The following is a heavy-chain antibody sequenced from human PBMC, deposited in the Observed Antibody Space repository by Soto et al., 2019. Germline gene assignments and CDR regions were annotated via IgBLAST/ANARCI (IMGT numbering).Heavy chain of an antibody. CDR1: GFSLSTRGVG. CDR3: ARSLWFGELL. D-gene: IGHD3-10*01. Sequence: QITLKESGPTLVKPTQTLTLTCSFSGFSLSTRGVGVGWIRQPPGKALEGLALIYWDDDRRYSPSLKSRLTITKATSKNQVVLTMTNMDPVDAATYYCARSLWFGELLWGQGTLVTVSS. CDR2: IYWDDDR. V-gene: IGHV2-5*02. J-gene: IGHJ4*02.